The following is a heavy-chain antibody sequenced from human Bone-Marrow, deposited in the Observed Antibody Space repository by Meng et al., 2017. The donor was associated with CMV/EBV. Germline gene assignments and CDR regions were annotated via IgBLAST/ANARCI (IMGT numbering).Heavy chain of an antibody. J-gene: IGHJ4*02. CDR1: GYSLTSYW. Sequence: KISCTGSGYSLTSYWIGWVRQMPGKGLEWMGIIYPGDSDTRYSPSFQGQVTISADKSISTAYLQWSSLKASDTAIYFCARFGGSYISYWGQGTLVTVSS. V-gene: IGHV5-51*01. D-gene: IGHD1-26*01. CDR3: ARFGGSYISY. CDR2: IYPGDSDT.